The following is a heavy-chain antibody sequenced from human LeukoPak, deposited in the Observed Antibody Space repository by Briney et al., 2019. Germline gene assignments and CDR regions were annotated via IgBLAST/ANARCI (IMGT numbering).Heavy chain of an antibody. CDR1: GFSLSSFW. J-gene: IGHJ1*01. CDR2: INGDGSSA. CDR3: ARGDYYDSSGYSQYFQH. Sequence: PGGSLRLSCTASGFSLSSFWMHWVRQVPGKGLVWVARINGDGSSASHADSVKGRFTISRDNAKNSLYLQMNSLRAEDTAVYYCARGDYYDSSGYSQYFQHWGQGTLVTVSS. D-gene: IGHD3-22*01. V-gene: IGHV3-74*01.